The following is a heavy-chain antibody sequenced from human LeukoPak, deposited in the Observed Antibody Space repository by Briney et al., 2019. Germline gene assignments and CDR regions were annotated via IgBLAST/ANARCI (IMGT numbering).Heavy chain of an antibody. D-gene: IGHD2-15*01. CDR1: GGSISSYY. Sequence: SETLSLTCTVSGGSISSYYWSWIRQPAGKGLEWIGRIYTGGSTNYNPSLKSRVTMSVDTSKNQFSLKLSSVTAADTAVYYCARGQRYCSGGSCYAPLDYWGQGTLVTVSS. J-gene: IGHJ4*02. CDR3: ARGQRYCSGGSCYAPLDY. CDR2: IYTGGST. V-gene: IGHV4-4*07.